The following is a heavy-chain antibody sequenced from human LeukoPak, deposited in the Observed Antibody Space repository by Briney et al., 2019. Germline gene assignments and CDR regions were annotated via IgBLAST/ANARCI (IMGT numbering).Heavy chain of an antibody. CDR1: GGSFSGYY. V-gene: IGHV4-34*01. Sequence: SETLSLTCAVYGGSFSGYYWNWIRQPPGKGLEWVGEINQSGITDYNSSLKSRVTISLDTSNNQFSLKLSSVTAADTAVYHCVRRGKRLRYFDWVDAFDIWGQGTLVTVSS. CDR2: INQSGIT. D-gene: IGHD3-9*01. J-gene: IGHJ3*02. CDR3: VRRGKRLRYFDWVDAFDI.